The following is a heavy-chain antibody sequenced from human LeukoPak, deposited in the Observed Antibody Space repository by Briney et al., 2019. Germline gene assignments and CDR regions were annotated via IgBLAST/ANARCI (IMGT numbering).Heavy chain of an antibody. CDR2: INHSGST. Sequence: SETLSLTCAVYGGSFSGYYWSWIRQPPGKGLEWIGEINHSGSTNYNPSLKSRVTISVDTSKNQFSLKLSSVTAADTAVYYCARAPMNSNWGQGTLVTVSS. CDR3: ARAPMNSN. CDR1: GGSFSGYY. J-gene: IGHJ4*02. D-gene: IGHD4-23*01. V-gene: IGHV4-34*01.